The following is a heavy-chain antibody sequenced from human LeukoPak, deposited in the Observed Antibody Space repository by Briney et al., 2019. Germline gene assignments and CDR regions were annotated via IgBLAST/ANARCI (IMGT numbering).Heavy chain of an antibody. CDR3: AREGPWFDP. CDR2: IYHSGST. V-gene: IGHV4-30-2*01. CDR1: GGSISGGGYS. J-gene: IGHJ5*02. Sequence: PSQTLSLTCAVSGGSISGGGYSWSWIRQPPGKGLEWIGYIYHSGSTYYNPSLKNRVTISVDRSKNQFSLKLSSVTAADTAVYYCAREGPWFDPWGQGTLVTVSS.